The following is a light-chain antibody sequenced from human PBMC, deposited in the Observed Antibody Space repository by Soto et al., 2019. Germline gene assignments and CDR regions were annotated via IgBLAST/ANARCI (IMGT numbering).Light chain of an antibody. V-gene: IGKV1-39*01. J-gene: IGKJ3*01. CDR3: QQSYNTLPFT. CDR2: AAS. CDR1: PSISSY. Sequence: DIQMTQSPSSLSASVGDRVTITCRASPSISSYLNWYQQKPGKAPKLLIYAASSLQSGVPSRFSGSGSGTDFTLTISSLQPENFATYYCQQSYNTLPFTFGHRTKVDIK.